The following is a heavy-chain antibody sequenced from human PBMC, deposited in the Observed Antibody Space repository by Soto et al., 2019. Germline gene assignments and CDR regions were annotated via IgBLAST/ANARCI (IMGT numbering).Heavy chain of an antibody. CDR1: GGSISSYY. J-gene: IGHJ4*02. D-gene: IGHD3-10*01. Sequence: SETLSLTCTVSGGSISSYYWSWIRQPPGKGLEWIGYIYYSGSTNYNPSLKSRVTISVDTSKNQFSLKLSSVTAADTAVYDCARDRGSGSYDYWGQGTRVTVSS. V-gene: IGHV4-59*01. CDR2: IYYSGST. CDR3: ARDRGSGSYDY.